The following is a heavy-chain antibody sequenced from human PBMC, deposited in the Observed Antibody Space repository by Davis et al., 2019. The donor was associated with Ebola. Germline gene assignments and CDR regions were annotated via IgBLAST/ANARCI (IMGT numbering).Heavy chain of an antibody. CDR2: ISTGGSTK. Sequence: PGGSLRLSCVGSGFTFSSYTMRWVRQAPGKGMEWISYISTGGSTKYYADSVEGRFTISRDNARNSLFLQMDSLRDDDSAVYYCSRGNWYFDLWGRGTLVTVSS. J-gene: IGHJ2*01. CDR1: GFTFSSYT. V-gene: IGHV3-48*02. CDR3: SRGNWYFDL.